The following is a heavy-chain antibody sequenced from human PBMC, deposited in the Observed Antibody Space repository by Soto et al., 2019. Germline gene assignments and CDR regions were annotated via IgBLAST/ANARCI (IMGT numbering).Heavy chain of an antibody. Sequence: SETLSLTCTVSGVSISSYCWSWIRQPPGKGLEWIGYIYYSGSTNYNPSLKSRVTISVDTSKNQFSLKLSSVTAADTAVYYCARDHGDYDFWSGYYSFHNWFDPWGQGTLVTVSS. V-gene: IGHV4-59*01. CDR1: GVSISSYC. CDR2: IYYSGST. CDR3: ARDHGDYDFWSGYYSFHNWFDP. D-gene: IGHD3-3*01. J-gene: IGHJ5*02.